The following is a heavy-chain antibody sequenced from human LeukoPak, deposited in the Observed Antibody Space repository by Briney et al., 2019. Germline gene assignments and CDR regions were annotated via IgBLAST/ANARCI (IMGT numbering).Heavy chain of an antibody. CDR2: INHSGST. CDR3: ARGLPGGYDYWFDP. CDR1: GGSFSGYY. D-gene: IGHD5-12*01. Sequence: PSETLSLTCAVYGGSFSGYYWSWIRQPPGKGPEWIGEINHSGSTNYNPSLKSRVTISVDTSKNQFSLKLSSVTAADTAVYYCARGLPGGYDYWFDPWGQGTLVTVSS. J-gene: IGHJ5*02. V-gene: IGHV4-34*01.